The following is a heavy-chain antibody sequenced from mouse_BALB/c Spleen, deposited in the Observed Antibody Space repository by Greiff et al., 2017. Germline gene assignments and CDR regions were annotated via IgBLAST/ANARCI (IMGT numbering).Heavy chain of an antibody. CDR1: GYSFTGYF. V-gene: IGHV1-37*01. Sequence: EVKLEESGPELVKPGASVKISCKASGYSFTGYFMNWVKQSHGKSLEWIGRINPYNGDTFYNQKFKGKATLTVDKSSSTAHMELLSLTSEDSAVYYCGFITTVPYFDYWGQGTTLTVSS. D-gene: IGHD1-1*01. CDR3: GFITTVPYFDY. J-gene: IGHJ2*01. CDR2: INPYNGDT.